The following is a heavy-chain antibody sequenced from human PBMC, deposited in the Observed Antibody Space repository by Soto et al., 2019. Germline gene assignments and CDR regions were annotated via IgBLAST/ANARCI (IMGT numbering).Heavy chain of an antibody. J-gene: IGHJ6*02. CDR3: ARAGGRNFFYGMDV. CDR2: ISAYNYNT. Sequence: QVQLVQSGAEVKKPGASVKVSCKTSGYTFSSYGISWVRQAPGQGLEWMGWISAYNYNTNYAQKLQDRVTMTTDTFTSTAYMELRSLRSDDTALYYCARAGGRNFFYGMDVWGHGTTVTVAS. V-gene: IGHV1-18*01. D-gene: IGHD2-8*02. CDR1: GYTFSSYG.